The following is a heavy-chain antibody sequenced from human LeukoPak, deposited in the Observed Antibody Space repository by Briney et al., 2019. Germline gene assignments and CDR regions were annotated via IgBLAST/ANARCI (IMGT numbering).Heavy chain of an antibody. CDR3: ASGDYVWGSYRHRSGLDY. J-gene: IGHJ4*02. CDR2: INPNSGGT. CDR1: GYTFTGYY. Sequence: GASVKVSCKASGYTFTGYYMHWVRQAPGQGLEWMGWINPNSGGTNYAQKFQGRVTMTRNTSISTAYMELSSLRSEDTAVYYCASGDYVWGSYRHRSGLDYWGQGTLVTVSS. D-gene: IGHD3-16*02. V-gene: IGHV1-2*02.